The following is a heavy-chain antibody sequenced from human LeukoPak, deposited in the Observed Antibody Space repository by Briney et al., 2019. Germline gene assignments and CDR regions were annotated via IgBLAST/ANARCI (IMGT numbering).Heavy chain of an antibody. CDR3: AREDGGWLRADY. V-gene: IGHV3-21*01. D-gene: IGHD5-18*01. CDR2: ISSSSSYI. Sequence: GGSLRLSCAASGFTFSSCSMNWVRQAPGKGLEWVSSISSSSSYIYYADSVKGRFTISRDNAKNSLYLQMNSLRVEDTAVYYCAREDGGWLRADYWGQGTLVTVSS. J-gene: IGHJ4*02. CDR1: GFTFSSCS.